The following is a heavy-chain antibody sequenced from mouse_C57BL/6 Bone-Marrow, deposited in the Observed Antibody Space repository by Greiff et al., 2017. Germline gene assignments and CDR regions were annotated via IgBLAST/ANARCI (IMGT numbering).Heavy chain of an antibody. V-gene: IGHV1-50*01. Sequence: VQLQQSGAELVKPGTSVKLSCKASGYTFTSYWMQWVKQRPGQGLEWIGDIDPSDCYTNYNPKFKGKATLTVDTSSSTAYMRLSSLTSEDSAVYYCVRAQFDYWGQGTLVTVSA. CDR1: GYTFTSYW. CDR3: VRAQFDY. J-gene: IGHJ3*01. CDR2: IDPSDCYT.